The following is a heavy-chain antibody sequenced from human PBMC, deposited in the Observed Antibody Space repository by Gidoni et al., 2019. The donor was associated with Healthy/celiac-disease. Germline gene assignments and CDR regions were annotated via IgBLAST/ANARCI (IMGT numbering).Heavy chain of an antibody. D-gene: IGHD3-3*01. CDR3: AKGSPTYDFWSGYYFDY. CDR1: GFTFSSYA. J-gene: IGHJ4*02. CDR2: ISGSGGST. Sequence: EVQLLEPGGGLVQPGGSLRLSCAASGFTFSSYAMSWVRQAPGKGLEWVSAISGSGGSTYYAYSVKGRFTISRDNSKNTLYLQMNSLRAEDTAVYYCAKGSPTYDFWSGYYFDYWGQGTLVTVSS. V-gene: IGHV3-23*01.